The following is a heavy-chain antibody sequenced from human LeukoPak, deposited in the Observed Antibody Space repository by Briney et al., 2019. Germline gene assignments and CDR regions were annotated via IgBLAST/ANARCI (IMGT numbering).Heavy chain of an antibody. J-gene: IGHJ4*02. CDR2: IYYSGST. CDR1: GGSISSYY. CDR3: ARGGVSGYSYGYVTDY. D-gene: IGHD5-18*01. V-gene: IGHV4-59*01. Sequence: SETLSLTCTVSGGSISSYYWNWIRQSPGKGLEWIGYIYYSGSTNYNPSLKSRVTISVDTSRNQLSLKLSSVTAADTAVYYCARGGVSGYSYGYVTDYWGQGTLVTVSS.